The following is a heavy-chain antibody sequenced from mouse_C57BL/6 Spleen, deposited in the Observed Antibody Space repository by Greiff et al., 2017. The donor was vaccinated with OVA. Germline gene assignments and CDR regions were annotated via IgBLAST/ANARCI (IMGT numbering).Heavy chain of an antibody. J-gene: IGHJ2*01. V-gene: IGHV5-4*01. CDR3: ARDGYYNFDY. Sequence: EVQLQESGGGLVKPGGSLKLSCAASGFTFSSYAMSWVRQTPEKRLEWVATISDGGSYTYYPDNVKGRFTISRDNAKNNLYLQMSHLKSEDTAMYYCARDGYYNFDYWGQGTTLTVSS. CDR1: GFTFSSYA. D-gene: IGHD2-3*01. CDR2: ISDGGSYT.